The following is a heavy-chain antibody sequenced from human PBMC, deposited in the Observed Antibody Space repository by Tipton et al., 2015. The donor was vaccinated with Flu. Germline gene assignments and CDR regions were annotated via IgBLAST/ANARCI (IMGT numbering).Heavy chain of an antibody. V-gene: IGHV4-39*01. CDR2: IYYSGRN. CDR1: GGSISSSSYN. D-gene: IGHD3-3*01. J-gene: IGHJ4*02. CDR3: ARLSYYDVDLKNFYFDY. Sequence: TLSLTCTDSGGSISSSSYNWGWIRQPPGKGLEWIASIYYSGRNYYNPSLKSRVTISVDTSKSQFSLMLRSVTAADTAVYYCARLSYYDVDLKNFYFDYWGQGALVTVSS.